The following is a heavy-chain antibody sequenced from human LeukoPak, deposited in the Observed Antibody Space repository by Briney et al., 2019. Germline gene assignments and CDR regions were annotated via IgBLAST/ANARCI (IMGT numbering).Heavy chain of an antibody. CDR2: ISWNSGSI. Sequence: GGSLRLSCAASGFTFDDYAMHWVRQAPGKGLEWVSGISWNSGSIGYADSVKGRFTISRDNAKNSLYLQMNSLRAEDTALYYCAKGRSYYDILTGYLFDYWGQGTLVTVSS. CDR1: GFTFDDYA. J-gene: IGHJ4*02. CDR3: AKGRSYYDILTGYLFDY. V-gene: IGHV3-9*01. D-gene: IGHD3-9*01.